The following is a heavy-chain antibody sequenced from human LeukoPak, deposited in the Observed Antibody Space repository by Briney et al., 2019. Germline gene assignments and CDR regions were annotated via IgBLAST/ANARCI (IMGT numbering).Heavy chain of an antibody. CDR1: GFTFSDAW. CDR3: ARAGRRFLEWLSNMDV. Sequence: GGSLRLSCAASGFTFSDAWMSWVRQAPGKGLEWVAVISYDGSNKYYADSVKGRFTISRDNSKNTLYLQMNSLRAEDTAVYYCARAGRRFLEWLSNMDVWGKGTTVTVSS. J-gene: IGHJ6*03. D-gene: IGHD3-3*01. V-gene: IGHV3-30-3*01. CDR2: ISYDGSNK.